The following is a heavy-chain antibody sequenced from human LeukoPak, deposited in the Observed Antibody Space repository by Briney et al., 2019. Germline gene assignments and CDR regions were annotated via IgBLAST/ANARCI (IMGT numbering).Heavy chain of an antibody. CDR3: ARVRESWNAFDI. Sequence: GASVKVSCKASGGTFSSYAISWVRQAPGQGLEWMGRIIPILGIANYAQKFQGRVTITADESTSTAYMELSSLRSEDTAVYYCARVRESWNAFDIWGQGTMVTVSS. V-gene: IGHV1-69*04. D-gene: IGHD3-10*01. CDR1: GGTFSSYA. J-gene: IGHJ3*02. CDR2: IIPILGIA.